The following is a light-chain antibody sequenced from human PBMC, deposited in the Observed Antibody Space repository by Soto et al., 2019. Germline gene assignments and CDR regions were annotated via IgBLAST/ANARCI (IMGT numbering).Light chain of an antibody. CDR1: QSVSSRH. J-gene: IGKJ1*01. Sequence: EIVLTQSPGTLSLSPGERATLSCRASQSVSSRHLAWYQQRPGQAPRLLIYDASNRATGIPDRFSGSGSGTGFTLTISRLEPEDSAVYYCHQYGTSSWAFGQGTKVEIK. CDR3: HQYGTSSWA. V-gene: IGKV3-20*01. CDR2: DAS.